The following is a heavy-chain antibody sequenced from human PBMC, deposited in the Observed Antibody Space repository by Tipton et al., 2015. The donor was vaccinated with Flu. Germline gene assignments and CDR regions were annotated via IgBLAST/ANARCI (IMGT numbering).Heavy chain of an antibody. V-gene: IGHV4-34*01. D-gene: IGHD6-19*01. CDR3: ARQQWLADFDY. Sequence: TLSLTYAVYGGSFSGYYWSWIRQPPGKGLEWIGEINHSGSTNYNPSLKSRVTISVDTSKNQFSLKLSSVTAADTAVYYCARQQWLADFDYWGQGTLVTVSS. CDR2: INHSGST. J-gene: IGHJ4*02. CDR1: GGSFSGYY.